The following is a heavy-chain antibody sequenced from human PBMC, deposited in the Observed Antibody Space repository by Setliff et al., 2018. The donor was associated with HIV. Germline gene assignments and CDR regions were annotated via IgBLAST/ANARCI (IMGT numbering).Heavy chain of an antibody. CDR3: SRDDYYDSSANWFDP. CDR2: INPNSGGT. V-gene: IGHV1-2*02. CDR1: GYTFTGYY. Sequence: GASVKVSCKASGYTFTGYYIHWVRQAPGQGLEWMGWINPNSGGTNYAQKFQGRVTMTRDTSISTAYMELSRLRSDDTAVYYCSRDDYYDSSANWFDPWGQGTLVTVSS. J-gene: IGHJ5*02. D-gene: IGHD3-22*01.